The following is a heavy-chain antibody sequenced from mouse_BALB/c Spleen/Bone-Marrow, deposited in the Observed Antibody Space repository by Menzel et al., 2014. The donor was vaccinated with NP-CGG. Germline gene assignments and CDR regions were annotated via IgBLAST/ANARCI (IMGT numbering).Heavy chain of an antibody. Sequence: QVQLKESGPGLVAPSQNLSIICTVSGFSLTNYGVSWVRQPPGKGLEWLGAICGDGSINYHSALKSRLSISKDNSKSQVFLKLNSLQTDDTATYYCAKGEGGNYVGYAMDYWGQGTSVTVSS. CDR1: GFSLTNYG. V-gene: IGHV2-3*01. J-gene: IGHJ4*01. CDR3: AKGEGGNYVGYAMDY. D-gene: IGHD2-1*01. CDR2: ICGDGSI.